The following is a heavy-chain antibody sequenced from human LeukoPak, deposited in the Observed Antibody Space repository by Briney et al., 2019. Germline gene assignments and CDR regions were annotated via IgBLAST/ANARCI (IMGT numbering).Heavy chain of an antibody. J-gene: IGHJ5*02. V-gene: IGHV4-30-4*07. Sequence: SQTLSLTCAVSGGSISSGGYSWSWIRQPPGKGLEWIGRIYTSGSTDYNTSLKSRVTMSVDTSKNQFSLKLSSVTAADTAVYYCARGGERGGWGYRSSFDPWGQGNLVTVSS. CDR2: IYTSGST. D-gene: IGHD6-13*01. CDR3: ARGGERGGWGYRSSFDP. CDR1: GGSISSGGYS.